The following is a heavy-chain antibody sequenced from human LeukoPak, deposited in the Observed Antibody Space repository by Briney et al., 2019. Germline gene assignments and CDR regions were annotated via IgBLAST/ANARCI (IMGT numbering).Heavy chain of an antibody. Sequence: ASETLSLTCAVSGCSISSGYYWGWIRQPPGKGLEWIGSIYHSGSTYYNPSLKSRVTISVDTSKNQFSLKLSSVTAADTAVYYCARRGGWYFDYWGQGTLVTVSS. CDR3: ARRGGWYFDY. V-gene: IGHV4-38-2*01. CDR1: GCSISSGYY. CDR2: IYHSGST. D-gene: IGHD2-15*01. J-gene: IGHJ4*02.